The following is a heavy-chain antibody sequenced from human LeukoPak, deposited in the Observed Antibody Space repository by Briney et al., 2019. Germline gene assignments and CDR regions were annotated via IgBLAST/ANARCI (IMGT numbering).Heavy chain of an antibody. CDR3: ARDRRYCSSTSCYGWFDP. J-gene: IGHJ5*02. Sequence: GASVKVSCKASGYPFTTYDINWVRQAPGQGLEWVAWMNPNSGGTVYAQKFQGRVTLAKDTSIGTAYMELNSLRSEDTAVYYCARDRRYCSSTSCYGWFDPWGQGTLVTVSS. V-gene: IGHV1-8*01. CDR1: GYPFTTYD. D-gene: IGHD2-2*01. CDR2: MNPNSGGT.